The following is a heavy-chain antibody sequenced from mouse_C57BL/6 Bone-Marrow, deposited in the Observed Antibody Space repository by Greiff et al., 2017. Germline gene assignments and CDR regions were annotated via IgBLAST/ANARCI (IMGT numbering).Heavy chain of an antibody. Sequence: EVLLVESGGGFVQPGGSLKLSCAASGFTFSDYCMYWVRQTPEKRLEWVAYISNAGGSTYYPQPVKGRFTITGDTATNPLYLQMSRLKSEDTAMYYCARQSDYYGSNCCFDVWGTGTTVTVSS. CDR2: ISNAGGST. D-gene: IGHD1-1*01. J-gene: IGHJ1*03. CDR1: GFTFSDYC. V-gene: IGHV5-12*01. CDR3: ARQSDYYGSNCCFDV.